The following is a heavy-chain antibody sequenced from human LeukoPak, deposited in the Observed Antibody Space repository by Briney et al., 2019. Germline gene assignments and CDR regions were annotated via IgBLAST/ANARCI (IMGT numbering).Heavy chain of an antibody. CDR1: GFTFSDYY. V-gene: IGHV3-11*01. Sequence: KTGGSLRLSCAVSGFTFSDYYMSWIRQAPGKGLEWVSYISSSGSTIYYADSVKGRFTISRDNAKNSLYLQMNSLRAEDTAVYYCARAGYYDSSGYVVDYWGQGTLVTVSS. D-gene: IGHD3-22*01. CDR2: ISSSGSTI. J-gene: IGHJ4*02. CDR3: ARAGYYDSSGYVVDY.